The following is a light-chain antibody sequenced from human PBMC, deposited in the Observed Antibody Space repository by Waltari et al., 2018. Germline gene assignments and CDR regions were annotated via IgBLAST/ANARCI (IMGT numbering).Light chain of an antibody. J-gene: IGLJ3*02. CDR3: CSYKRGATWV. V-gene: IGLV2-14*03. Sequence: QSVLTQPASVSGSPGQSITISCTGTSSDVGGYDYVSWYQQSPDKAPKLIIYDVVKRPSGVYTRFSASKSDNTASLTISGLQAEDEGDYYCCSYKRGATWVFGGGTALTVL. CDR1: SSDVGGYDY. CDR2: DVV.